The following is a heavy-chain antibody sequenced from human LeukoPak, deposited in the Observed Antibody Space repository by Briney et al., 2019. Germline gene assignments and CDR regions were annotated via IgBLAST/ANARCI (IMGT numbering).Heavy chain of an antibody. CDR1: GFTFSSYS. CDR3: ARAPDFRSGYIDY. CDR2: ISSSSSYI. Sequence: PGGSLRLSCAASGFTFSSYSMNWVRQAPGKGLEWVSSISSSSSYIYYADSVKGRFTISRDNAKNSLYLQMNSLRAEDTAVYYCARAPDFRSGYIDYWGQGTLVTVSS. V-gene: IGHV3-21*01. J-gene: IGHJ4*02. D-gene: IGHD3-3*01.